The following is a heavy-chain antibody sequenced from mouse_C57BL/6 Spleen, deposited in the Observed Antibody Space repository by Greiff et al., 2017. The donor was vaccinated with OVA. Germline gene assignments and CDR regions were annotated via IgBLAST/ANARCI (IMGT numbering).Heavy chain of an antibody. CDR2: IDPSDSYT. Sequence: QVQLQQPGAELVMPGASVKLSCKASGYTFTSYWMHWVKQRPGQGLEWIGEIDPSDSYTNYNQKFKGKSTLTVDKSSSTAYMQLSSLTSEDSAVYDCARRYDYGGNYYAMDYWGQGTSVTVSS. J-gene: IGHJ4*01. V-gene: IGHV1-69*01. CDR3: ARRYDYGGNYYAMDY. CDR1: GYTFTSYW. D-gene: IGHD2-4*01.